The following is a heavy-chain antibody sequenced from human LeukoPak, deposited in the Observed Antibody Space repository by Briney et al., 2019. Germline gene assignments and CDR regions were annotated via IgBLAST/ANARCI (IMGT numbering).Heavy chain of an antibody. CDR2: FDPEDGET. V-gene: IGHV1-24*01. D-gene: IGHD3-22*01. CDR3: AAFPITMIVVVITTPFDY. CDR1: GYTLTELS. Sequence: ASVKVSCKVSGYTLTELSTHWVRQAPGKGLEWMGGFDPEDGETIYAQKFQGRVTMTEDTSTDTAYMELSSLRSEDTAVYYCAAFPITMIVVVITTPFDYWGQGTLVTVSS. J-gene: IGHJ4*02.